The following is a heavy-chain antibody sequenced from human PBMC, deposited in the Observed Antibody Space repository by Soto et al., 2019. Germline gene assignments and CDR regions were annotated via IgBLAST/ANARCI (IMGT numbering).Heavy chain of an antibody. V-gene: IGHV3-30*18. CDR2: ISYDGSNK. D-gene: IGHD2-8*01. Sequence: QVQLVESGGGVVQPGRSLRLSCAASGFTFSSYGMHWVRQAPGKGLEWVAVISYDGSNKYYADSVKGRFTISRDNSKNTLYLQMNSLRAEDTAVYYCAKDMNRRYCTNGVCPFDPWGQGTLVTVSS. CDR1: GFTFSSYG. CDR3: AKDMNRRYCTNGVCPFDP. J-gene: IGHJ5*02.